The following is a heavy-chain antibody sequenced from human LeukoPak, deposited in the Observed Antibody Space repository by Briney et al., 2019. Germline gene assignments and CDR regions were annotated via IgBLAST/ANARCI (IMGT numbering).Heavy chain of an antibody. CDR1: GFTFSSYA. J-gene: IGHJ4*02. CDR2: ISGSGGST. V-gene: IGHV3-23*01. D-gene: IGHD3-9*01. CDR3: AKGTPSYYDILTGYSLDY. Sequence: GGSLRLSCAASGFTFSSYAMSWVRQAPGKGLEWVSAISGSGGSTYYADSVKGRFTISRDNSKNTLYLQMNSLRAEDTAVYYCAKGTPSYYDILTGYSLDYWGQGTLVTVSS.